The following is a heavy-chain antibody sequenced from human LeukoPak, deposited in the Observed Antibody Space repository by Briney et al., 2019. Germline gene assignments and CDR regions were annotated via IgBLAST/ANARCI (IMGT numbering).Heavy chain of an antibody. D-gene: IGHD6-19*01. CDR2: IYYSGGT. Sequence: SETLPLTCTVSGASISSYYWSCIRQPPGKGLGCIWFIYYSGGTNYNPSIKSRFTISVDTSKTEFSLKLSSVTAADTGVYYCARGSGWYFDWGQGTLVTVSS. V-gene: IGHV4-59*08. CDR1: GASISSYY. CDR3: ARGSGWYFD. J-gene: IGHJ4*02.